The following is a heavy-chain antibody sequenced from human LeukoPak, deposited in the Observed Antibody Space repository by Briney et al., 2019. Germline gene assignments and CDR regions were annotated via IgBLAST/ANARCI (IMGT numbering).Heavy chain of an antibody. CDR2: IYYSGST. V-gene: IGHV4-59*12. D-gene: IGHD3-3*01. CDR3: ARGLTISRYFDL. J-gene: IGHJ2*01. Sequence: SETLSLTCTVSGGSISSYYWSWIRQPPGKGLEWIGYIYYSGSTYYNPSLKSRVTISVDTSKNQFSLKLSSVTAADTAVYYCARGLTISRYFDLWGRGTLVTVSS. CDR1: GGSISSYY.